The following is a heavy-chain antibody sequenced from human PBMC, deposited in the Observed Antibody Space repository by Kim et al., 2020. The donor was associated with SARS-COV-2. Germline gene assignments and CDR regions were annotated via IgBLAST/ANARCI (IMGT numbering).Heavy chain of an antibody. D-gene: IGHD6-13*01. CDR2: ITGRGDNT. V-gene: IGHV3-23*01. Sequence: GGSLRLSCAASGFTFSNYAMGWVRQSPGKGLEWFSVITGRGDNTYYADSVKGRFTISRDSSKNTLYLQMSSLRADDTALYYCAKGSSSSRPYYFDCWGQGTLVAASS. CDR1: GFTFSNYA. J-gene: IGHJ4*02. CDR3: AKGSSSSRPYYFDC.